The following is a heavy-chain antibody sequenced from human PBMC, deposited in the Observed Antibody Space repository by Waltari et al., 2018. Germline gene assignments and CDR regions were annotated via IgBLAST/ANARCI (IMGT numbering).Heavy chain of an antibody. V-gene: IGHV4-59*08. Sequence: QVQLQESGPGLVKPSETLSLTCTVSGGSISSYYWSWIRQPPGKGLEWIGYIYYSGSTSYNPALKSRVTISVDTSKNQFSRKLSSVTAADTAVYYCARHVPGIAVDPDYWGQGTLVTVSS. CDR3: ARHVPGIAVDPDY. CDR2: IYYSGST. D-gene: IGHD6-19*01. J-gene: IGHJ4*02. CDR1: GGSISSYY.